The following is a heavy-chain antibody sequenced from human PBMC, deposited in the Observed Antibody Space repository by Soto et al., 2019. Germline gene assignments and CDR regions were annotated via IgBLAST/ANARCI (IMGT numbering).Heavy chain of an antibody. J-gene: IGHJ3*02. Sequence: GGSLRLSCAASGFTFSSYSMNWVRQAPGKGLEWVSSISSSSYIYYADSVKGRFTISRDNAKNSLYLQMNSLRAEDTAVYYCARDTTDDYGDYGAFDIWGQGTMVTVSS. CDR1: GFTFSSYS. CDR2: ISSSSYI. V-gene: IGHV3-21*01. CDR3: ARDTTDDYGDYGAFDI. D-gene: IGHD4-17*01.